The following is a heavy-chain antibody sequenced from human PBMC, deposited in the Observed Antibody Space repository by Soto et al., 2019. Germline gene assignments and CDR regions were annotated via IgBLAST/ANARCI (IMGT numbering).Heavy chain of an antibody. CDR3: ARGEMGIWQSDEALFDY. J-gene: IGHJ4*02. Sequence: SETLSLTCTVSGGSISSSSYYWGWIRQPPGKGLEWIGSIYYSGSTYYNPSLKSRVTISVDTSKNQFSLKLSSVTAADTAVYYCARGEMGIWQSDEALFDYWGQGTLVTVSS. D-gene: IGHD3-16*01. CDR2: IYYSGST. CDR1: GGSISSSSYY. V-gene: IGHV4-39*01.